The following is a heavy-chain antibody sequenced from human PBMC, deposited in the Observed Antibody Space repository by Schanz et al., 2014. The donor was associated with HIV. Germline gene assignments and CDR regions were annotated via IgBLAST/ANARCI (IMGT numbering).Heavy chain of an antibody. CDR3: AKDLPQPWFTY. J-gene: IGHJ4*02. CDR2: IWYDGSNK. V-gene: IGHV3-30*02. Sequence: QVQLVESGGGVVQPGGSLRLSCAASGFTFSTCGMHWVRQAPGKGLECVAFIWYDGSNKYYADSVKGRFTISRDNSKNTVYLQINSLRAEDTAMYYCAKDLPQPWFTYWGQGTLVTVSS. D-gene: IGHD5-18*01. CDR1: GFTFSTCG.